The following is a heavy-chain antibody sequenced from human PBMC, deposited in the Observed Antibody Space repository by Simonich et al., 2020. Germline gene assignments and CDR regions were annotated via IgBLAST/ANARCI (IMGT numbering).Heavy chain of an antibody. CDR1: GGSISSYY. Sequence: QVQLQESGPGLVKPSETLSLTCTVSGGSISSYYWSWIRQPPGKGLEWIGYIYYSGGTNYTPPLKSRVTISVDTSKNQFSLKLSSVTAADTAVYYCARLPDYWGQGTLVTVSS. CDR3: ARLPDY. J-gene: IGHJ4*02. CDR2: IYYSGGT. V-gene: IGHV4-59*08.